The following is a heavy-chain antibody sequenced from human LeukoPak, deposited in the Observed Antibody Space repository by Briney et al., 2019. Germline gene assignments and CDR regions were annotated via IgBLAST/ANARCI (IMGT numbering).Heavy chain of an antibody. Sequence: PSETLSLTCTVSGYSISTGYYWDWIRQPPGKGLEWIGTFYHGGSTYYNPSLKSRVIISVDKSKDHFSLQLSSVTAADTAVYYCATFTYEAIPYWGQGTLVTVSS. CDR2: FYHGGST. CDR1: GYSISTGYY. V-gene: IGHV4-38-2*02. D-gene: IGHD3-3*01. CDR3: ATFTYEAIPY. J-gene: IGHJ4*02.